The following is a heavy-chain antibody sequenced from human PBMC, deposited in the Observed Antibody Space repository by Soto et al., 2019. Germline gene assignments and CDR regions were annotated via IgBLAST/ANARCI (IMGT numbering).Heavy chain of an antibody. CDR2: IKSKTDGGTT. V-gene: IGHV3-15*01. D-gene: IGHD2-2*03. CDR3: TTLDIVVVPVAMPVGSYYYYYMDV. J-gene: IGHJ6*03. CDR1: GFTFSNAW. Sequence: EVQLVESGGGLVKPGGSLRLSCAASGFTFSNAWMSWVRQAPGKGLEWVGRIKSKTDGGTTDYAAPVKGRFTISRDDSKNTLYLQMNSLKTEDTAVYYCTTLDIVVVPVAMPVGSYYYYYMDVWGKGTTVTVSS.